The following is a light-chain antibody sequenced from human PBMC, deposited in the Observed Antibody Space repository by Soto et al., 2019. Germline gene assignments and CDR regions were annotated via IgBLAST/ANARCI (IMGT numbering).Light chain of an antibody. CDR2: DTS. V-gene: IGKV3-20*01. J-gene: IGKJ2*01. Sequence: EIVLTQSPGTLSLSPGERATLSCRASQSVSSNYLAWYQQKPGQAPRLLIFDTSSRASGIPDRFSGSGSGTDFTLTISGLEPEDFAVYYCQQYRTSPITFGQGTTVDIK. CDR1: QSVSSNY. CDR3: QQYRTSPIT.